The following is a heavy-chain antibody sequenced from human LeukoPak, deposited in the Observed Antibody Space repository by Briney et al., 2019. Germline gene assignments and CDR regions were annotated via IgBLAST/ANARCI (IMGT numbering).Heavy chain of an antibody. V-gene: IGHV1-18*01. J-gene: IGHJ4*02. CDR3: ARTIGSTLSYLDY. Sequence: ASVKVSCKASGYTFSSYGFSWVRQAPGQGLEWMGWISAYNGNTNYAQKLQGRVTLTTDTSTSTTYMELRSLRSGDTAVYYCARTIGSTLSYLDYWGQGTLVTVSS. CDR2: ISAYNGNT. D-gene: IGHD1-1*01. CDR1: GYTFSSYG.